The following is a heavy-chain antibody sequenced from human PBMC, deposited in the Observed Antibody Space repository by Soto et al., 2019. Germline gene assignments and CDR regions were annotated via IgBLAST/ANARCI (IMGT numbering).Heavy chain of an antibody. V-gene: IGHV3-74*01. J-gene: IGHJ4*02. CDR2: ISGDGTTT. D-gene: IGHD2-8*01. Sequence: EVQLVESGGSLVQPGKALRLSCAASGFTFSKYWMHWVRQVPGKGPVWVSYISGDGTTTDYADSVKGRFTISRDNAKNTLYLQMDSLRVEDTAVYYCAIQDCTNDVCLEAAVTVGGALEYWGQGAQVTVTS. CDR1: GFTFSKYW. CDR3: AIQDCTNDVCLEAAVTVGGALEY.